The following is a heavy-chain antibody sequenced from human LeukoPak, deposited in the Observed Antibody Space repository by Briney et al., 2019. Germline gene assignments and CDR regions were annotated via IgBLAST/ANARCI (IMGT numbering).Heavy chain of an antibody. Sequence: GGSLRLSCAASGFTFSSYAMSWVRQALGKGLEWVSAISGGGDSTSYADSVKGRFTISRDNAKNSLYLQMNSLRAEDTAVYYCARDPDYWGQGTLVTVSS. CDR3: ARDPDY. CDR1: GFTFSSYA. CDR2: ISGGGDST. V-gene: IGHV3-23*01. J-gene: IGHJ4*02.